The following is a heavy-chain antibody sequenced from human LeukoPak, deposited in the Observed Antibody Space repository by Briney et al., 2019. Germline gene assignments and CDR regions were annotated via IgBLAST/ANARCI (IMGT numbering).Heavy chain of an antibody. Sequence: PSETLSLTCAVSGGSIYNDNWWSWVRPPPGKGLEWIGEIWHSGSTNYSPSLKSRVTILLDTSKNQFSLRLSSVTAADTAVYYCARGGVTMIRGPDYWGQGTLVTVSS. V-gene: IGHV4-4*02. CDR3: ARGGVTMIRGPDY. CDR1: GGSIYNDNW. D-gene: IGHD3-10*01. J-gene: IGHJ4*02. CDR2: IWHSGST.